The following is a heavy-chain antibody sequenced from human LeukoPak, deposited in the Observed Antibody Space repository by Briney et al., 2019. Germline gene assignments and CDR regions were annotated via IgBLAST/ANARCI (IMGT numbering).Heavy chain of an antibody. V-gene: IGHV4-34*01. CDR2: INHSGST. D-gene: IGHD2-21*02. J-gene: IGHJ5*02. CDR3: ARDIVVVTARWFDP. Sequence: ASETLSLTCAVYGVSFSGYYWSWIRQPPGKGLEWIGEINHSGSTNYNPSLKSRVTISVDTSKNQFSLKLSSVTAADTAVYYCARDIVVVTARWFDPWGQGTLVTVSS. CDR1: GVSFSGYY.